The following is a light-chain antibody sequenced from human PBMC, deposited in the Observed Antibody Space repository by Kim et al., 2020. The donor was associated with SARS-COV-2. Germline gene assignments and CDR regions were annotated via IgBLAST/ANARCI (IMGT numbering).Light chain of an antibody. CDR1: QSVSSSY. CDR2: GAS. CDR3: QQYGSSPWT. J-gene: IGKJ1*01. V-gene: IGKV3-20*01. Sequence: SPGERATRACRASQSVSSSYLAWYQQKPGQAPRLLIDGASSRATGIPDRFSGSGSGTDFTLTISRLEPEDFAVYYCQQYGSSPWTFGQGTKVDIK.